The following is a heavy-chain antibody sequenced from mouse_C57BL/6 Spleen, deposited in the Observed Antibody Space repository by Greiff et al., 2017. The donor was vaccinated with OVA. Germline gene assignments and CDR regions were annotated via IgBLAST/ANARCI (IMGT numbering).Heavy chain of an antibody. CDR2: INPCNGGT. Sequence: EVQLQQSGPVLVKPGASVKLSCKASGYTFTDYYMNWVKQSPGKSLEWIGVINPCNGGTSYNQKFKGQATLTVDKSSSTAYMELNSLTSEDSAVYYCASRPLVSFAYWGQGTLATVSA. J-gene: IGHJ3*01. V-gene: IGHV1-19*01. CDR1: GYTFTDYY. CDR3: ASRPLVSFAY. D-gene: IGHD2-10*02.